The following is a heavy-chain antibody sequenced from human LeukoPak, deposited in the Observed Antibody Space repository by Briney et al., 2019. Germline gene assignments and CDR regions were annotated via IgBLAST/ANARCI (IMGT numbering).Heavy chain of an antibody. CDR2: ISYDGSNK. J-gene: IGHJ4*02. D-gene: IGHD4-17*01. V-gene: IGHV3-30*18. CDR1: GFTFSRYG. CDR3: AKLGATTATTGY. Sequence: PGRSLRLSCAASGFTFSRYGMHWVRQAPGKGLEWVAVISYDGSNKYYADSVKGRFTISRDNSKNTLYLQMNSLRTEDTAVYYCAKLGATTATTGYWGQGTLVTVSS.